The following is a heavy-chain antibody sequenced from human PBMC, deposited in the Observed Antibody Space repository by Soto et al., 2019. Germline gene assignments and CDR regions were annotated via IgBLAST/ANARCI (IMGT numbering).Heavy chain of an antibody. Sequence: QVQLQESGPGLVKPSETLSLTCTVSGGSISSYYWSWIRQPPGKGLEWIGYIYYSGSTNYNPSLKSRVTISVDTSKNQFSLKLSSVTAADTAVYYCARHSATIEGWFDPWGQGTLVTVSS. CDR1: GGSISSYY. CDR2: IYYSGST. J-gene: IGHJ5*02. CDR3: ARHSATIEGWFDP. D-gene: IGHD1-1*01. V-gene: IGHV4-59*08.